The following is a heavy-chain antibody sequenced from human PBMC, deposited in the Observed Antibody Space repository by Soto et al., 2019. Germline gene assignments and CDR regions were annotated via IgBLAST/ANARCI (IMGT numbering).Heavy chain of an antibody. CDR3: AHPRGYGVFDAVDI. Sequence: EVQLLETGGGLVQPGGSLSLSCATSGFVFTTYAMNWVRQAPGTGLEWVSAISSSGESTFYAESVRGRFTISRDNSLNTLYLQMRSLRPEDTAVYYCAHPRGYGVFDAVDIWGQGTMVTVSS. V-gene: IGHV3-23*01. CDR2: ISSSGEST. J-gene: IGHJ3*02. D-gene: IGHD4-17*01. CDR1: GFVFTTYA.